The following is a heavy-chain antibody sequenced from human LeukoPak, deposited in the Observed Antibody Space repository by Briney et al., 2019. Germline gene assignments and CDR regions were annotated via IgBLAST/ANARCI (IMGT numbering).Heavy chain of an antibody. Sequence: PGGSLRLPCAASGFTFSSYAMHWVRQAPGKGLEWVAVISYDGSNKYYADSVKGRFTISRDNSKNTLYLQMNSLRAEDTAVYYCARATYYYDSSGYSLGYWGQGTLVTVSS. J-gene: IGHJ4*02. D-gene: IGHD3-22*01. CDR1: GFTFSSYA. CDR3: ARATYYYDSSGYSLGY. CDR2: ISYDGSNK. V-gene: IGHV3-30-3*01.